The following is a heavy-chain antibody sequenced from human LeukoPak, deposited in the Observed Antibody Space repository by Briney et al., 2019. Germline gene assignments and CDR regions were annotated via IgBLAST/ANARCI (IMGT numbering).Heavy chain of an antibody. V-gene: IGHV3-7*01. D-gene: IGHD6-13*01. CDR2: IKRDGSVK. CDR3: ARGRGSWYGVYFDY. J-gene: IGHJ4*02. Sequence: GGSLRLSCAASGFTFTDYRMSWVRQAPGKGLEWVANIKRDGSVKYYVDSVKGRFTISRDNAKNSLYLQMNSLRTEDTAVYYCARGRGSWYGVYFDYWGQGTLVTVSS. CDR1: GFTFTDYR.